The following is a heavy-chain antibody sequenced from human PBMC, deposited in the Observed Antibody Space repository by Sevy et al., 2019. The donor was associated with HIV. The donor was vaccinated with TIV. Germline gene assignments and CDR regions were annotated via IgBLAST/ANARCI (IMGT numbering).Heavy chain of an antibody. J-gene: IGHJ6*03. D-gene: IGHD6-13*01. CDR3: ARGGKGSSSWYPYYYYYYMDV. CDR1: GYTFTSYD. V-gene: IGHV1-8*01. Sequence: ASVKVSCKASGYTFTSYDINWVRQATGQGLEWMGWMNPNSGNTGYAQKFQGRVTMTRNTSISTAYMELSSLRSEDTAVYYCARGGKGSSSWYPYYYYYYMDVWGKGTTVTVSS. CDR2: MNPNSGNT.